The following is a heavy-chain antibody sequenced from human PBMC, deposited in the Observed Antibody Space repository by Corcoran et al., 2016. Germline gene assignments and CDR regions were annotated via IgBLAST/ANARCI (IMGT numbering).Heavy chain of an antibody. V-gene: IGHV1-46*04. J-gene: IGHJ4*02. Sequence: QVQLVQSEAEVKKPGASVKVSCQASGYSFSGHNMQWVQQAPGQGLEWMGIINPRDGIATYAQKLQDRVTMTRDTSTSTVYMELSSLKFEDTALYYCARDSGSWSVDYWGQGTLVTVSS. CDR3: ARDSGSWSVDY. CDR2: INPRDGIA. D-gene: IGHD5-12*01. CDR1: GYSFSGHN.